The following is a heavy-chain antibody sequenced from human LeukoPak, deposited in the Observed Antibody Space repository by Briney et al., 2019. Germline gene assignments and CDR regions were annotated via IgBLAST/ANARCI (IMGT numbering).Heavy chain of an antibody. CDR3: AREGRRQWLVKGFDY. CDR1: GFTFSSYG. D-gene: IGHD6-19*01. V-gene: IGHV3-33*01. CDR2: IWYDGSNK. J-gene: IGHJ4*02. Sequence: GGSLRLSCAASGFTFSSYGMHWVRQAPGKGLEWVAVIWYDGSNKYCADSVKGRFTISRDNSKNTLYLQMNSLRAEDTAVYYCAREGRRQWLVKGFDYWGQGTLVTVSS.